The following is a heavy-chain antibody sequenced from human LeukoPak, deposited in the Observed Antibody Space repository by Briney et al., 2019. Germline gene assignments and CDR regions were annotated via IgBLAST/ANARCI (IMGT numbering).Heavy chain of an antibody. CDR1: GFSFSTST. CDR3: VRGDNRDY. V-gene: IGHV3-21*01. CDR2: IGKTSRDM. Sequence: GGSLRLSCAASGFSFSTSTMNWVRQAPGKGLEWISSIGKTSRDMYYADSVRGRFTISRDNAKNSLFLLMYSLRVEDTSVYYCVRGDNRDYWGQGTLVTVSS. J-gene: IGHJ4*02. D-gene: IGHD1-14*01.